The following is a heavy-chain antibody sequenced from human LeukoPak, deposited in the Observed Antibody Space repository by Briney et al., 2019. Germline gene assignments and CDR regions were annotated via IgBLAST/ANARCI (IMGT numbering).Heavy chain of an antibody. J-gene: IGHJ4*02. Sequence: ASVKVSCKASGYTFTGYYMHWVRQAPGQGLEWMGWINPNSGGTNYAQKFQGRVTMTRDTSISTAYMELSRLRSDDTAVYYCARDWWFGELFFDYWGQGTLVTVSS. CDR2: INPNSGGT. V-gene: IGHV1-2*02. D-gene: IGHD3-10*01. CDR1: GYTFTGYY. CDR3: ARDWWFGELFFDY.